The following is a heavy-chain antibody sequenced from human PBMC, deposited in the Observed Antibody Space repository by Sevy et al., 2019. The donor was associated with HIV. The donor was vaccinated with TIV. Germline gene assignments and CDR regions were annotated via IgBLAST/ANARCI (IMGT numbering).Heavy chain of an antibody. CDR1: GFTFSNYW. V-gene: IGHV3-7*01. D-gene: IGHD6-6*01. CDR3: ARIGYSSSSFDY. CDR2: LKQDGSQK. Sequence: GGSLRLSCAASGFTFSNYWMSWVRQAPGKGLEWVANLKQDGSQKYYVDSVKGRFTISRDKAKNSLYLQINSLRAEDTAIYYCARIGYSSSSFDYWGQGTLVTVSS. J-gene: IGHJ4*02.